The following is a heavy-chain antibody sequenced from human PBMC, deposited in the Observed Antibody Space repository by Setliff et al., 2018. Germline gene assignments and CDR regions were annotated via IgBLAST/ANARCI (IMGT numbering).Heavy chain of an antibody. D-gene: IGHD3-22*01. J-gene: IGHJ5*01. CDR2: IKSKTDGETA. CDR1: GFTFSNAW. Sequence: PGGSLRLSCAASGFTFSNAWMSWVRQAPGKGLEWVGRIKSKTDGETADFAAPVKGRFSLSRDDSKQTVYLHMKSLKSEDTGVYYCTTGPRDSRGYLHWFDSWGQGTLVTVSS. CDR3: TTGPRDSRGYLHWFDS. V-gene: IGHV3-15*01.